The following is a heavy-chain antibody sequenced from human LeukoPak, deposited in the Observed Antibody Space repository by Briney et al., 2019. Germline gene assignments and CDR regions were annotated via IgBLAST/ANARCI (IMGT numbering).Heavy chain of an antibody. V-gene: IGHV4-38-2*02. Sequence: PETLSLTCTISGYSISSGYYWGWIQQPPGKGLEWIGSIYHSGSTYYNPSLKSRVTISLDTSENQFSLKLSSVTAADTAVYYCARDLYSSGWGYFDYWGQGTLVTVSS. CDR2: IYHSGST. CDR1: GYSISSGYY. J-gene: IGHJ4*02. CDR3: ARDLYSSGWGYFDY. D-gene: IGHD6-19*01.